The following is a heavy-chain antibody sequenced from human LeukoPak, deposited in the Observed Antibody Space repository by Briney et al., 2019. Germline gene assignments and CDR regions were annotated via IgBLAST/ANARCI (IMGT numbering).Heavy chain of an antibody. Sequence: GGSLRLSCAASGFTFSSYAMHWVRQAPGKGLEWVSAISGSGGSTYYADSVKGRFTISRDNPKNTLYLQMNSLRAEDTAVYYCAKMAGWFGELLYPPPIDYWGQGTLVTVSS. CDR3: AKMAGWFGELLYPPPIDY. V-gene: IGHV3-23*01. J-gene: IGHJ4*02. CDR1: GFTFSSYA. CDR2: ISGSGGST. D-gene: IGHD3-10*01.